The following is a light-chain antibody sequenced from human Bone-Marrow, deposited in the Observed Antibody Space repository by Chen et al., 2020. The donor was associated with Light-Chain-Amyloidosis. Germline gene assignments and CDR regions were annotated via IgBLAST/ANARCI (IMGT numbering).Light chain of an antibody. CDR2: DTS. J-gene: IGLJ3*02. V-gene: IGLV1-51*01. CDR1: SSNIGNSY. CDR3: ESRDSSLHWV. Sequence: QSVLTQPPSVSAAPGQKVTLSCSGNSSNIGNSYVSWYQQLPGTAPTLLIYDTSNRPSGTPDRFSGSKSGTSATLGITGLQTGDEADYYCESRDSSLHWVFGGGTKLTVL.